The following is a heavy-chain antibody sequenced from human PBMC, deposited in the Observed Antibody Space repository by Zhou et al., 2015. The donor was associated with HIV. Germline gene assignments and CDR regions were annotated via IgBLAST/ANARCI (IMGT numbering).Heavy chain of an antibody. Sequence: QVQLVESGGGVVQPGRSLRVSCAASGFTFTNFGIHWVRQGPGKGLEWLAVISYDGGNKYYADSVKGRFTISRDNSKNTLYLQMNSLRAEDTAVYYCARVLRFLEWLPYYMDVWGKGTTVTVSS. J-gene: IGHJ6*03. CDR2: ISYDGGNK. CDR3: ARVLRFLEWLPYYMDV. CDR1: GFTFTNFG. V-gene: IGHV3-30*03. D-gene: IGHD3-3*01.